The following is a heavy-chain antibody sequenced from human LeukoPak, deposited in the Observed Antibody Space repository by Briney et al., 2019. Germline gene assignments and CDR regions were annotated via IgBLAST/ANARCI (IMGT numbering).Heavy chain of an antibody. V-gene: IGHV3-21*01. Sequence: GGSLRLSCAASGFTFSSYSMNWVRQAPGKGLEWVSSISSSSSYIYYADSVKGRFTISRDNAKNSLYLQMNSLRAEDTAVYYCARRYCSGGSCYSGENAFDIWGQGTMVTVSS. D-gene: IGHD2-15*01. J-gene: IGHJ3*02. CDR1: GFTFSSYS. CDR3: ARRYCSGGSCYSGENAFDI. CDR2: ISSSSSYI.